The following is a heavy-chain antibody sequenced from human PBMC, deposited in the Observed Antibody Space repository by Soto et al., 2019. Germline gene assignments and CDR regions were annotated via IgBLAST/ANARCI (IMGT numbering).Heavy chain of an antibody. CDR3: ARIGEGPHYYYGMDV. CDR1: GYTFTGYY. V-gene: IGHV1-2*02. Sequence: ASVKVSCKASGYTFTGYYMHWVRQAPGQGLEWMGWINPNSGDTDYAQKFQGRVTITRDTSISTAYMDLSRLTSDDTAVYYCARIGEGPHYYYGMDVWGQGTTVTVSS. D-gene: IGHD3-16*01. CDR2: INPNSGDT. J-gene: IGHJ6*02.